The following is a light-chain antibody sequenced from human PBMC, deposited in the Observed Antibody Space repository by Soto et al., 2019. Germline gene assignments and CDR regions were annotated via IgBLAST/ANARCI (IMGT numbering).Light chain of an antibody. CDR3: SSYTSSSARV. Sequence: QSVLTQPASVSGSPGQSITISCSGTSSDIGSYNHVAWYQQFPGKSPKLMIYAVSDRPSGVSDRFSGSKSGITASLTISGLQTEDEADYYCSSYTSSSARVFGTGTKLTVL. CDR2: AVS. J-gene: IGLJ1*01. CDR1: SSDIGSYNH. V-gene: IGLV2-14*03.